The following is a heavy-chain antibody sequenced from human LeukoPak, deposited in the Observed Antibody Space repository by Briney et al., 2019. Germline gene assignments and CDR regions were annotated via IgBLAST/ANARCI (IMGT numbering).Heavy chain of an antibody. Sequence: GGSLRLSCAASGFTFSSYEMNWVRQAPGKGLEWVSYISSSGSTTYYADSVRGRFTISRDNSKNTLFLQMNSLRAEDTALCFCARDVDFYASGSYSDYWGQGTLVTVSS. CDR1: GFTFSSYE. D-gene: IGHD3-10*01. CDR2: ISSSGSTT. CDR3: ARDVDFYASGSYSDY. V-gene: IGHV3-48*03. J-gene: IGHJ4*02.